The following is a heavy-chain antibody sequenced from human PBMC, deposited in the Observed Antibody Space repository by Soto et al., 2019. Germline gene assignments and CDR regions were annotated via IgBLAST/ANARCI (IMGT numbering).Heavy chain of an antibody. Sequence: GGSLRLSCAASGFTFDDYAMHWVRQAPGKGLEWVSGIAFNSGNTAYADSVKGRFTISRDNAKNSLYLQMNSLRAEDTALYYCAKDLRTSWIFGNFDSWGQGTLVTV. D-gene: IGHD3-3*01. CDR1: GFTFDDYA. CDR2: IAFNSGNT. V-gene: IGHV3-9*01. CDR3: AKDLRTSWIFGNFDS. J-gene: IGHJ4*02.